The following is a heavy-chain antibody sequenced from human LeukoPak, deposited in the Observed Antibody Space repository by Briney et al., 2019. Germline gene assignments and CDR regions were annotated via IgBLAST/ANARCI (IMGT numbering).Heavy chain of an antibody. CDR2: IDTAGDT. CDR1: GFTFSSHD. J-gene: IGHJ6*04. CDR3: AELGITMIGGV. V-gene: IGHV3-13*01. D-gene: IGHD3-10*02. Sequence: PGESLRLSCVASGFTFSSHDMHWVRQATGKGLEWVSAIDTAGDTYYPDSVKGRFTISRDNAKNSLYLQMNSLRAEDTAVYYCAELGITMIGGVWGKGTTVTISS.